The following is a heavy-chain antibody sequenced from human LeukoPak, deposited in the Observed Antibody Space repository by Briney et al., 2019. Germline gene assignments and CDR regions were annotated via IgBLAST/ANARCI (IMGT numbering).Heavy chain of an antibody. D-gene: IGHD6-19*01. V-gene: IGHV4-39*01. J-gene: IGHJ4*02. CDR3: ARHAVAGFFDY. CDR2: IYYSGST. CDR1: GGSISSSSYY. Sequence: SETLSLTCTVSGGSISSSSYYWGWIRQPPGKGLEWIGSIYYSGSTYYNPSLKSRVTISVDTSKNQFSLKLSSVTAADTAVYYRARHAVAGFFDYWGQGTLVTVSS.